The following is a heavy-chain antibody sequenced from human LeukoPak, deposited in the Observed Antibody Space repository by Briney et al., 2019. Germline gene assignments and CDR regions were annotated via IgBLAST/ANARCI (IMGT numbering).Heavy chain of an antibody. CDR2: IKSKTDGGTT. Sequence: GGSLRLSCAASGFTFSNAWMSRVRQAPGKGLEWVGRIKSKTDGGTTDYAAPVKGRFTISRDDSKNTLYLQMNSLKTEDTAVYYCTTSQYQLPFSWFDPWGQGTLVTVSS. J-gene: IGHJ5*02. V-gene: IGHV3-15*01. CDR1: GFTFSNAW. CDR3: TTSQYQLPFSWFDP. D-gene: IGHD2-2*01.